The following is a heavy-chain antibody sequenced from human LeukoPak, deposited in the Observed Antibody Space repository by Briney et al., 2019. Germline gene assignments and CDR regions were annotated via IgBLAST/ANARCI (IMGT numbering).Heavy chain of an antibody. CDR3: ARVECISTTCFYLY. CDR1: GYTFISYS. V-gene: IGHV3-48*01. D-gene: IGHD2-2*01. CDR2: ISTGNSPV. J-gene: IGHJ4*02. Sequence: PGGSLRLSCAASGYTFISYSMNWVRQAPGKGLEWISYISTGNSPVYYAESGKGRFTISRDNAKNSLYLQMNNLRVEDTAVYFCARVECISTTCFYLYWGQGTLVTVSS.